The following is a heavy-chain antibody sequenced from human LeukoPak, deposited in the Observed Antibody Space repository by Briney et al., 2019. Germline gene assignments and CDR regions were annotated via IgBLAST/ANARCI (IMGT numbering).Heavy chain of an antibody. CDR1: GFTVSAYA. CDR3: ARPRWPQGSYSEFDY. J-gene: IGHJ4*02. CDR2: IYDDNT. D-gene: IGHD1-26*01. Sequence: HPGGSLRLSCAASGFTVSAYAMAWVRQAPGRGLEWVSTIYDDNTYYADSVKGRFAISTDNSKNTLYLQMNSLRAEDTAVYYCARPRWPQGSYSEFDYWGQGTLVTVSS. V-gene: IGHV3-66*02.